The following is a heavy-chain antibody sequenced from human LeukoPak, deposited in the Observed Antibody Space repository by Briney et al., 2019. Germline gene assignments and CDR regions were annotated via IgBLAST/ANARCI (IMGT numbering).Heavy chain of an antibody. CDR1: GYSFTSYW. CDR2: IYPGDSDT. J-gene: IGHJ6*03. V-gene: IGHV5-51*01. CDR3: ARLVGATIDHYYYMDV. Sequence: GESLKISSKGSGYSFTSYWIGWVRQMPGKGPEWMGIIYPGDSDTRYSPSFQGQVTISADKSISTAYLQWSSLKASDTAMYCCARLVGATIDHYYYMDVWGKGTTVTVSS. D-gene: IGHD1-26*01.